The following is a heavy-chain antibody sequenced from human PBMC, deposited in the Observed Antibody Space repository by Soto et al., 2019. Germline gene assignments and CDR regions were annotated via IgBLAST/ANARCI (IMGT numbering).Heavy chain of an antibody. Sequence: SVKVSCKASGGTLSSYAISWVRQAPGQGLEWMGGIIPIFGTANYAQKFQGRVTIAADKSTSTAYMELSSLRSEDTAVYYCARPLLWFGELNLWGQGTLVTVSS. V-gene: IGHV1-69*06. CDR2: IIPIFGTA. CDR1: GGTLSSYA. J-gene: IGHJ4*02. D-gene: IGHD3-10*01. CDR3: ARPLLWFGELNL.